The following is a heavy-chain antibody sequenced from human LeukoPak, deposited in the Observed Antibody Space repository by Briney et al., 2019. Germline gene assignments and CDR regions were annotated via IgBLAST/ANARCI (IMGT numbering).Heavy chain of an antibody. CDR2: IYPGDSDT. V-gene: IGHV5-51*01. CDR3: ARRSSGNYHFDY. D-gene: IGHD3-22*01. Sequence: GESLKISCQGSGYSFATSWIGWVRQLPGKGLEWMGLIYPGDSDTRYSPSFQAQVTMSADKSISTAYLQWSSLKASDTAMYYCARRSSGNYHFDYWGQGTLVTVSS. J-gene: IGHJ4*02. CDR1: GYSFATSW.